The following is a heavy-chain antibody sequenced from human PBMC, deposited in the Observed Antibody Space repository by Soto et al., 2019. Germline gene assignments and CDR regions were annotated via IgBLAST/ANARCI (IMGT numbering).Heavy chain of an antibody. CDR1: GYTLTELS. CDR3: ATVADFWSPDAFDI. Sequence: ASVKVSCKVSGYTLTELSMHWVRQAPGKGLEWMGGFDPEDGETIYAQNFQGRVTMTEDTSTDTAYMELSSLRSEDTAVYYCATVADFWSPDAFDIWGQGTMVTVSS. J-gene: IGHJ3*02. V-gene: IGHV1-24*01. D-gene: IGHD3-3*01. CDR2: FDPEDGET.